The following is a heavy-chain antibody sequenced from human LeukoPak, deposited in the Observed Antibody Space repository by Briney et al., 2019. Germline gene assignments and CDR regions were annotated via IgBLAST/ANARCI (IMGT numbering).Heavy chain of an antibody. CDR3: ASSSWYWDYYYYMDV. Sequence: SETLSLTCAVYGGSFSGYYWSWIRQPPGKGLEWIGEINHSGSTNYNPSLKSRVTISVDTSKNQFSLKLSSVTAADTAVYYCASSSWYWDYYYYMDVWGKGTTVTVSS. CDR2: INHSGST. D-gene: IGHD6-13*01. CDR1: GGSFSGYY. J-gene: IGHJ6*03. V-gene: IGHV4-34*01.